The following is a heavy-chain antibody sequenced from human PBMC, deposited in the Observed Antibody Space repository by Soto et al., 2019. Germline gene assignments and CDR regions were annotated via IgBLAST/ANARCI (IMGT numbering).Heavy chain of an antibody. CDR2: ISGSDDST. Sequence: EVQLLESGGGLVQPGESLRLSCAASGFTFSSYAMSWVRQAPGKGLEWVSVISGSDDSTYYADSVKGRFTISRDNSKNTLYLQMNSLRAEETAVYYCAKRSSSSTFAYWGPGTLVTVSS. CDR3: AKRSSSSTFAY. V-gene: IGHV3-23*01. CDR1: GFTFSSYA. D-gene: IGHD6-6*01. J-gene: IGHJ4*02.